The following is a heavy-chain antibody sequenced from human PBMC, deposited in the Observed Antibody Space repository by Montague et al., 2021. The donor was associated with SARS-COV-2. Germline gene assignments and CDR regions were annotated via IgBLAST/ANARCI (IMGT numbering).Heavy chain of an antibody. CDR2: IYYSGST. Sequence: SETRSLTCTVSGGSISSSSYFWGWIRQPPGKGLEWIGSIYYSGSTYYNPSLKSPVTISVDTSKNQFSLKLSSVTAADTAVFYCARKTSRGLTIFGVVTASYCFDYWGQGTLVTVSS. D-gene: IGHD3-3*01. J-gene: IGHJ4*02. CDR3: ARKTSRGLTIFGVVTASYCFDY. CDR1: GGSISSSSYF. V-gene: IGHV4-39*01.